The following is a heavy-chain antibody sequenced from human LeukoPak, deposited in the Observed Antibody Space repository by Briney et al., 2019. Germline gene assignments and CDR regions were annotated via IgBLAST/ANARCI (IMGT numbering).Heavy chain of an antibody. CDR1: GFTFSSHA. CDR3: AKDPYGTRYFDY. Sequence: RGSLRLSCAAPGFTFSSHALSWVRQAPRKGLEWVSSLSGSGYNTYYEDAVKGRFTSSRDNSKNTVCLQMNSLRAEDTAVYYCAKDPYGTRYFDYWGQGTLVTVS. D-gene: IGHD2-2*01. V-gene: IGHV3-23*01. CDR2: LSGSGYNT. J-gene: IGHJ4*02.